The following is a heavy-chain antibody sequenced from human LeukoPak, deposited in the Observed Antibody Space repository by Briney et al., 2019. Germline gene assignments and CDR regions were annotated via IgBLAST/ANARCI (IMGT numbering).Heavy chain of an antibody. Sequence: SETLSLTCTVSGGSISSGSYYWSWIRQPAGKGLEWIGRIYTSGSTNYNPSLKRRVTISVDTSKNQFPLKLSSVTAADTAVYYCARGEAPGLGAFDIWGQGTMVTVSS. CDR1: GGSISSGSYY. CDR2: IYTSGST. V-gene: IGHV4-61*02. D-gene: IGHD3-16*01. J-gene: IGHJ3*02. CDR3: ARGEAPGLGAFDI.